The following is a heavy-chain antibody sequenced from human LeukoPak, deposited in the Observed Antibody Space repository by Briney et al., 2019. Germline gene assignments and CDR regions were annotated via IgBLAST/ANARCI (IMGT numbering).Heavy chain of an antibody. Sequence: ASVKVSCKASGYTFTSYGISWVRQAPGQGLEWMGWISAYNGNTNYAQKLQGRVTMTTDTSTSTAYMELRSLRSDDTAVYYCARDKWLLRFGELLKFDPWGQGTLVTVSS. D-gene: IGHD3-10*01. J-gene: IGHJ5*02. V-gene: IGHV1-18*01. CDR1: GYTFTSYG. CDR2: ISAYNGNT. CDR3: ARDKWLLRFGELLKFDP.